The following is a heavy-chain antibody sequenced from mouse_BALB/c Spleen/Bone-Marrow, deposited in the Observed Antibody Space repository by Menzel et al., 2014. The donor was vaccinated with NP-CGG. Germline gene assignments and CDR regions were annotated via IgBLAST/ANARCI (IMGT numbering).Heavy chain of an antibody. CDR3: TRYDLTTRAFAY. D-gene: IGHD3-3*01. V-gene: IGHV1-61*01. CDR1: GYSFTSYW. J-gene: IGHJ3*01. CDR2: IHLSDSES. Sequence: QVQLKESGAELVRPGASVKLSCKAPGYSFTSYWMNWVKQRPGQGLEWIGMIHLSDSESRLNQKFKDKATLTVDKSSSTAHMQLSSPTSEDSAVYYCTRYDLTTRAFAYWGQGTLVTVSA.